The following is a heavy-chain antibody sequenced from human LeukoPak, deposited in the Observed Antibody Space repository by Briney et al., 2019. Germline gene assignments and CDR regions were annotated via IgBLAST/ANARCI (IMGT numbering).Heavy chain of an antibody. CDR2: VDPEDGET. J-gene: IGHJ4*02. D-gene: IGHD1-26*01. V-gene: IGHV1-69-2*01. Sequence: ASVKVSCKVSGYTFTDYYMHWVQQAPGKGLEWMGLVDPEDGETMYAEKFQGRVTITADTSTDTAYMELSSLRSEDTAVYYCATARIVGATNTFDYWGQGTLVTVSS. CDR1: GYTFTDYY. CDR3: ATARIVGATNTFDY.